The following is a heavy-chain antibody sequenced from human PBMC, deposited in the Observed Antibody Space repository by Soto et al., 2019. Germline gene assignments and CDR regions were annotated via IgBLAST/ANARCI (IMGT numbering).Heavy chain of an antibody. D-gene: IGHD5-12*01. CDR2: ISSSGSTI. Sequence: TGGSLRLSCAASGFTFTTYAIHWVRQAPGKGLEWVSYISSSGSTIYYADSVKGRFTISRDNAKNSLYLQMNSLRAEDTAVYYCAVDGYNSAFDYWGQGTLVTVSS. CDR3: AVDGYNSAFDY. J-gene: IGHJ4*02. CDR1: GFTFTTYA. V-gene: IGHV3-48*03.